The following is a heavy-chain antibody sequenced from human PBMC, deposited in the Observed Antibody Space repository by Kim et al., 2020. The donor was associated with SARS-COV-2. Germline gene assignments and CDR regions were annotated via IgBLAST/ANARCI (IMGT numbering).Heavy chain of an antibody. CDR1: GFTFSDYY. D-gene: IGHD1-20*01. CDR2: ISSNGYTI. Sequence: LSLACEASGFTFSDYYMSWIRQAPGKGLEWVSYISSNGYTIYYADSVKGRFTISRDNARNSLSLQMNSLRAEDTAVYYCAGRRYNQYMDVWGKGTTV. CDR3: AGRRYNQYMDV. J-gene: IGHJ6*03. V-gene: IGHV3-11*01.